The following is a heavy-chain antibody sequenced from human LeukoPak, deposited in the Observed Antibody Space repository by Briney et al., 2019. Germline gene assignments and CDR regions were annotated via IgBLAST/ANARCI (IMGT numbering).Heavy chain of an antibody. CDR1: GFTFSSYS. CDR2: ISSSSSYI. Sequence: GGSLRLSCAASGFTFSSYSMNWVRQAPGKGLEWVSSISSSSSYIYYADSVKGRFTIPRDNAKNSLYLQMNSLRAEDTAVYYCARHQRHPTNYGMDVWGQGTTVTVSS. V-gene: IGHV3-21*01. D-gene: IGHD2-2*01. CDR3: ARHQRHPTNYGMDV. J-gene: IGHJ6*02.